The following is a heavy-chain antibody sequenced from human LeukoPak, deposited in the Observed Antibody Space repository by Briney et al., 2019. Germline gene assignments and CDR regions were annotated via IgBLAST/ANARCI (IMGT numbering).Heavy chain of an antibody. D-gene: IGHD6-6*01. J-gene: IGHJ4*02. CDR2: IYYSGST. V-gene: IGHV4-39*01. CDR1: GGSISSSSYY. CDR3: ASWHIAARPDYCDY. Sequence: PSETLSLTCTVSGGSISSSSYYWGWIRQPPGKGLEWIGSIYYSGSTYYNPSLKSRVTISVDTSKNQFSLKLSSVTAADTAVYYCASWHIAARPDYCDYWGQGTLVTVSS.